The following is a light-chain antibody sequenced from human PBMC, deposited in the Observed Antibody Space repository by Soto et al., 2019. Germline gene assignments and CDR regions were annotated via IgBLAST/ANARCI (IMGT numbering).Light chain of an antibody. V-gene: IGLV2-14*01. CDR3: TSYRTTTTLLYV. CDR2: EVS. Sequence: QSALTQPASVSGSPGQSITISCTGTSSDICGYNFVSWYQHHPGRAPKLMIYEVSNRPSGVSNRFSGSKSGDTASLTISGLQAEDEADYYCTSYRTTTTLLYVFGTGTKVTVL. J-gene: IGLJ1*01. CDR1: SSDICGYNF.